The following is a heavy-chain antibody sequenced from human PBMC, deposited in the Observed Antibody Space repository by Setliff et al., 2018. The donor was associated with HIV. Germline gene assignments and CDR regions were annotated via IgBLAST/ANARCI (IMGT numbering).Heavy chain of an antibody. V-gene: IGHV1-18*01. CDR2: ISPYNGNT. CDR3: SRSGVPPYYYYGMDV. CDR1: GYNFDDNS. D-gene: IGHD3-10*01. J-gene: IGHJ6*02. Sequence: ASVKVSCKASGYNFDDNSINWVRQAPGQGLEWMGRISPYNGNTKFAQKFQGRVTMTTDTSTTTAFMELRSLKADDTGIYYCSRSGVPPYYYYGMDVWGQGTTVTVSS.